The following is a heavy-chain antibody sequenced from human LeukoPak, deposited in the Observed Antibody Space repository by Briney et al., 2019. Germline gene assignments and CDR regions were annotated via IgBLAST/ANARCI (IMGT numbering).Heavy chain of an antibody. J-gene: IGHJ4*02. V-gene: IGHV4-34*01. CDR2: INHSGST. CDR3: ARGRTPVATIVDY. Sequence: EPSETLSLTCAVYGGSFSGYYWSWIRQPPGKGLEWIGEINHSGSTNYNPSLKSRITISVDTSKNQFSLKLNSVSAADTAVYYCARGRTPVATIVDYWGQGTLVTVSS. CDR1: GGSFSGYY. D-gene: IGHD5-12*01.